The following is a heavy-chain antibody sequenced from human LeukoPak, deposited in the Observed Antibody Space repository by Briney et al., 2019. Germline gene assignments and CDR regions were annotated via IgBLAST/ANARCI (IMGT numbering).Heavy chain of an antibody. CDR3: AKDAQVTVTSRFDP. CDR2: ISGSGGST. J-gene: IGHJ5*02. CDR1: GFTFSSYA. Sequence: PGGSLRLSCAASGFTFSSYAMSWVRQAPGKGLEWVSAISGSGGSTYYADSVKGGFTISRDNSKNTLYLQMNSLRVEDTAVYYCAKDAQVTVTSRFDPWGQGTLVTLSS. V-gene: IGHV3-23*01. D-gene: IGHD4-17*01.